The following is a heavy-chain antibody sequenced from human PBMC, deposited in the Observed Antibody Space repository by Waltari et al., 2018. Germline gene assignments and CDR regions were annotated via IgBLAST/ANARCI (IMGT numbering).Heavy chain of an antibody. CDR3: ALVTYYYDSSGYYSD. CDR2: IIPIFGTA. Sequence: GLEWMGGIIPIFGTANYAQKFQGRVTITTDESTSTAYMELSSLRSEDTAVYYCALVTYYYDSSGYYSDWGQGTLVTVSS. J-gene: IGHJ4*02. V-gene: IGHV1-69*05. D-gene: IGHD3-22*01.